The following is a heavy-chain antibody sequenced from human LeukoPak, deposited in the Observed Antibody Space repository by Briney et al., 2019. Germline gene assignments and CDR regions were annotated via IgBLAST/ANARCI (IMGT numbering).Heavy chain of an antibody. Sequence: ASVKVSCKASGYTFTGHYMHWVRQAPGQGLEWMGWINPNSGGTNYAQKFQGRVTMTRDTSISTAYMELSRLRSDDTAVYYCARSKPYGSGSYYLDAFDIWGQGTMVTVSS. V-gene: IGHV1-2*02. CDR3: ARSKPYGSGSYYLDAFDI. J-gene: IGHJ3*02. CDR2: INPNSGGT. D-gene: IGHD3-10*01. CDR1: GYTFTGHY.